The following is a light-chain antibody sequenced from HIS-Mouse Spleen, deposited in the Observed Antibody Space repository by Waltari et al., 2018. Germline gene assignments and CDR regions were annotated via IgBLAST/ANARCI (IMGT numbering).Light chain of an antibody. CDR2: EGS. V-gene: IGLV2-23*01. J-gene: IGLJ3*02. Sequence: QSALTQPASVSGSPGQSITISCTGTSSDVGSYNLVSWYQQHPGKAPKLMIYEGSKRPSGVSTRFCSSKSGNTASLKISGLQAEDEADYYCCSYAGSSTWVFGGGNKLTVL. CDR1: SSDVGSYNL. CDR3: CSYAGSSTWV.